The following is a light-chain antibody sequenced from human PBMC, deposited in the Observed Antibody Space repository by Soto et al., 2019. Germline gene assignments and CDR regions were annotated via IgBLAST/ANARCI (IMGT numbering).Light chain of an antibody. CDR1: SFNIGSNT. CDR3: AAWDDSLNGVI. CDR2: SSN. Sequence: QSVLTQPPSASGTPGQRVTISCSGSSFNIGSNTVNWYQQLPGTAPKLLIYSSNQRPSGVPDRFSGSKSGTSASLAISGLQSEDEADYYCAAWDDSLNGVIFGGGTKLTVL. V-gene: IGLV1-44*01. J-gene: IGLJ2*01.